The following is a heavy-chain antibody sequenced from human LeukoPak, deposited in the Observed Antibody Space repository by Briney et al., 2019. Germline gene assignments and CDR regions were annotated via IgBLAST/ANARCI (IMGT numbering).Heavy chain of an antibody. CDR1: GFTFSSYG. CDR3: ARGYRDSFLNY. CDR2: IWYDGSNK. D-gene: IGHD1-26*01. V-gene: IGHV3-33*01. Sequence: PGRSLRLSCAASGFTFSSYGMHWVRQAPGKGLEWVAVIWYDGSNKYYADSVEGRFTISRDNSKNTLYLQMNSLRAEDTAVYYCARGYRDSFLNYWGQGTLVTVSS. J-gene: IGHJ4*02.